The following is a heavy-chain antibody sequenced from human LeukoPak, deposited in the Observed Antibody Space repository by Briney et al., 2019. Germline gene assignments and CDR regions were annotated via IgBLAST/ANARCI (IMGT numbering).Heavy chain of an antibody. J-gene: IGHJ4*02. CDR3: ARLGQVITEPRFDY. CDR1: GYSISSGCY. V-gene: IGHV4-38-2*01. Sequence: SETLSLTCAVSGYSISSGCYWGWIRQPPGKGLEWIATFYHGWSTYYNPSLKSRVAISVDTSKNHFSLKLTSVTAADTAVYYCARLGQVITEPRFDYWGQGTLVTVP. D-gene: IGHD3/OR15-3a*01. CDR2: FYHGWST.